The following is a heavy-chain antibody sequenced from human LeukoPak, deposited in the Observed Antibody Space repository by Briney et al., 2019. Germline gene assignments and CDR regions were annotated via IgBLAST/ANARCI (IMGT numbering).Heavy chain of an antibody. CDR2: IYSGGST. D-gene: IGHD2-2*01. CDR3: ARQDSTPFTIVSYFDP. V-gene: IGHV3-66*04. J-gene: IGHJ4*02. Sequence: GSLRLSCAASGFTVSSNYMSWVRQAPGKGLEWVSVIYSGGSTYYADSVKGRFTISRDNSKNTLYLQMNSLRAEDTAVYYCARQDSTPFTIVSYFDPWGQGTLVTVSS. CDR1: GFTVSSNY.